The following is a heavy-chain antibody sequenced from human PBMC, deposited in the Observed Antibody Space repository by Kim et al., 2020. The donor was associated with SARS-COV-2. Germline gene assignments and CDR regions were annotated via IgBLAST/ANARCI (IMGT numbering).Heavy chain of an antibody. J-gene: IGHJ4*01. CDR1: GFTFSSYG. V-gene: IGHV3-33*05. Sequence: GGSLRLSCAASGFTFSSYGMHWVRQAPGKGLEWVAVISYDGSNKYYADSVKGRFTISRDNSKNTLYLQMNSLRAEDTAVYYCARGGAMVRGVIHNYFDY. CDR2: ISYDGSNK. CDR3: ARGGAMVRGVIHNYFDY. D-gene: IGHD3-10*01.